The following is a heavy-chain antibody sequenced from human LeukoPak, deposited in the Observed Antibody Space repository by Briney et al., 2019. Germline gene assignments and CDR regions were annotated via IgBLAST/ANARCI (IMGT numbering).Heavy chain of an antibody. CDR1: GFTFSNHL. D-gene: IGHD3-22*01. Sequence: GGSLRLSCAASGFTFSNHLTHWVRQAPGKGLEWVAIISYDGSNNYYADSVQGRFTISRDNSKNTLYLQMNSLRAEDTAVYYCAKDHRLYYYDTTGYYFDYWGQGTLVTVSS. V-gene: IGHV3-30*18. J-gene: IGHJ4*02. CDR2: ISYDGSNN. CDR3: AKDHRLYYYDTTGYYFDY.